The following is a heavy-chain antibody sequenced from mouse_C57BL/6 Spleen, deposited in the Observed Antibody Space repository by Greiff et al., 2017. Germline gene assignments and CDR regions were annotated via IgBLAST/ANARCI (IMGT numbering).Heavy chain of an antibody. CDR1: GFTFSSYG. J-gene: IGHJ1*03. D-gene: IGHD1-1*01. CDR3: ARFYGSSYDWYFDV. Sequence: EVNVVESGGDLVKPGGSLKLSCAASGFTFSSYGMSWVRQTPDKRLEWVATISSGGSYTYYPDSVKGRFTISRDNAKNTLYLQMSSLKSEDTAMYYCARFYGSSYDWYFDVWGTGTTVTVSS. V-gene: IGHV5-6*01. CDR2: ISSGGSYT.